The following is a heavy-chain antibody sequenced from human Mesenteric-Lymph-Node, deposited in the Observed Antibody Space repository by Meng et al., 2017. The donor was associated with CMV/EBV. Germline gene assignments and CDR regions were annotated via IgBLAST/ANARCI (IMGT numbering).Heavy chain of an antibody. J-gene: IGHJ4*02. D-gene: IGHD3-10*01. V-gene: IGHV3-30*04. CDR3: ARRGGYGSGSYPPDY. CDR1: GFIFSNHA. Sequence: GGSLRLSCAASGFIFSNHAMHWVRQGPGKGLEWVAIISYDESYKYYADSLKGRFTISRDNAKNSLYLQMNSLRAEDTAVYYCARRGGYGSGSYPPDYWGQGTLVTVSS. CDR2: ISYDESYK.